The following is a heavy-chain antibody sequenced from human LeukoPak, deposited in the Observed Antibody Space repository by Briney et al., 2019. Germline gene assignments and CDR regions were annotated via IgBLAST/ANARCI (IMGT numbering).Heavy chain of an antibody. CDR3: ASLHYSSSSGFDY. J-gene: IGHJ4*02. Sequence: SETLSLTCTVSGGSISSYYWSWVRQPPGKGLEWIGYIYYSGSTNYNPSLMSRVTISLDTSKNNFSLMLSSVTAADTAVYYCASLHYSSSSGFDYWGQGTLVTVSS. D-gene: IGHD6-13*01. CDR2: IYYSGST. CDR1: GGSISSYY. V-gene: IGHV4-59*08.